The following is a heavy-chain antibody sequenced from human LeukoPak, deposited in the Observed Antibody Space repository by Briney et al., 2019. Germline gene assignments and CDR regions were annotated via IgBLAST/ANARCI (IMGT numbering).Heavy chain of an antibody. V-gene: IGHV3-21*01. CDR2: ISSSGSYI. CDR3: ARVEDFDY. CDR1: GFTFSSYS. J-gene: IGHJ4*02. Sequence: PGGSLRLSCAASGFTFSSYSMNWVRQAPGKGLEWVASISSSGSYIYYADSVKGRFTISRDNAKNSLYLQMNSLRAGDTAVYCCARVEDFDYWGQGTLVTVSS.